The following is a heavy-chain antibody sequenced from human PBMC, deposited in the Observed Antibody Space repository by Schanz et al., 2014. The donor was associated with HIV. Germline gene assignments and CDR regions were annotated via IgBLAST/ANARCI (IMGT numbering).Heavy chain of an antibody. V-gene: IGHV1-69*01. CDR1: GGIFSYHA. D-gene: IGHD5-18*01. Sequence: QVQLVQAGAEVKKPGSSVKASCKASGGIFSYHAINWVRQAPGQGLEWMGGIIPIFATPNYAQNFQGRVTITGDESTSTAYMELSSLRSEDTAVYYCASGRFDTVIWWGDAFLIWGRGTMVTVSS. CDR2: IIPIFATP. CDR3: ASGRFDTVIWWGDAFLI. J-gene: IGHJ3*02.